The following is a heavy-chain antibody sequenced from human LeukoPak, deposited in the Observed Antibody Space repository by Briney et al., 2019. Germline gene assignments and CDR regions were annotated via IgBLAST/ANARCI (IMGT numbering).Heavy chain of an antibody. CDR3: ARVGHRGLYYFDY. D-gene: IGHD2-21*01. V-gene: IGHV3-48*03. CDR2: ISGSGSII. J-gene: IGHJ4*02. CDR1: GFTFSSYE. Sequence: GGSLRLSCAASGFTFSSYELNWVRQAPGEGLELVSYISGSGSIIWYATSVKGRFTIPRDNSKNTLYLQMGSLRAEDMAVYYCARVGHRGLYYFDYWGQGTLVTVSS.